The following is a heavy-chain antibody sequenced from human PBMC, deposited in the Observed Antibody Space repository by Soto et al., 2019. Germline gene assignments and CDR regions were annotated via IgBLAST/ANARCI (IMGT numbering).Heavy chain of an antibody. Sequence: PGESLKISCKGSGYSFAGYWITWVRQKPGKGLEWMGRIDPSDSQTYYSPSFRGHVTISATKSITTVFLQWSSLRASDTAMYYCARQIYDSDTGPNFQYFFDSWGQGTPVTVSS. CDR1: GYSFAGYW. D-gene: IGHD3-22*01. CDR3: ARQIYDSDTGPNFQYFFDS. J-gene: IGHJ4*02. CDR2: IDPSDSQT. V-gene: IGHV5-10-1*01.